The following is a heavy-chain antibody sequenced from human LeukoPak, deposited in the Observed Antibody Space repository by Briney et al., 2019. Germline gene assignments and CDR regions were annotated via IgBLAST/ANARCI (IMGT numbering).Heavy chain of an antibody. D-gene: IGHD3-10*01. J-gene: IGHJ6*03. V-gene: IGHV4-39*01. CDR2: IYYSGST. CDR3: ASVRRGFGESSKYYSYYYMDV. Sequence: PSETLSLTCTVSGGSINNSSYYWGWIRQPPGKGLEWIGSIYYSGSTYYNPSLKSRVTISLDTSKNQFSLRLSAVTAADTAAYYCASVRRGFGESSKYYSYYYMDVWGNGTTVTISS. CDR1: GGSINNSSYY.